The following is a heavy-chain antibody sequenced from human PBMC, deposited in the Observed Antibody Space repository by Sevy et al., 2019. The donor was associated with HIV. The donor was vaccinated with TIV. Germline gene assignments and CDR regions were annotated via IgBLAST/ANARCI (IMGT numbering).Heavy chain of an antibody. CDR1: GFTFSSYA. CDR3: ARVGGWEVGSLDSWFDP. D-gene: IGHD1-26*01. V-gene: IGHV3-23*01. J-gene: IGHJ5*02. Sequence: GGSLRLSCAASGFTFSSYAVTWVRQAPEKGLEWVSLIGGSGETTYYADSVRGRFTISSDNSKNTVYLQMNSLRAEDTAIYYCARVGGWEVGSLDSWFDPWGQGTLVTVSS. CDR2: IGGSGETT.